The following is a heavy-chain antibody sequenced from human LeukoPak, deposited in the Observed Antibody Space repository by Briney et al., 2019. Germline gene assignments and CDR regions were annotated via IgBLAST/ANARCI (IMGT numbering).Heavy chain of an antibody. J-gene: IGHJ4*02. D-gene: IGHD5-12*01. V-gene: IGHV3-21*01. CDR2: ISSSSSYI. Sequence: PGGSLRLSCAASGFTVSSNYMSWVRQAPGKGLEWVSSISSSSSYIYYADSVKGRFTISRDNAKNSLYLQMNSLRAEDTAVYYCARMGGYDLSDYWGQGTLVTVSS. CDR1: GFTVSSNY. CDR3: ARMGGYDLSDY.